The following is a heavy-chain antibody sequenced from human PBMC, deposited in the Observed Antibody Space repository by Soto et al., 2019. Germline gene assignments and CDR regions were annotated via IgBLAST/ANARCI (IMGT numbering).Heavy chain of an antibody. V-gene: IGHV4-30-4*01. D-gene: IGHD5-18*01. J-gene: IGHJ2*01. CDR1: GGSISSGDYY. Sequence: QVQLQESGPGLVKPSQTLSLTCTVSGGSISSGDYYWSWIRQPPGKGLARIGYIYYSGSTYYNPSLKSRVTISVDTSKNQFSLKLSSVTAADTAVYYCAREILRGYSYGLGSYWYFDLWGRGTLVTVSS. CDR2: IYYSGST. CDR3: AREILRGYSYGLGSYWYFDL.